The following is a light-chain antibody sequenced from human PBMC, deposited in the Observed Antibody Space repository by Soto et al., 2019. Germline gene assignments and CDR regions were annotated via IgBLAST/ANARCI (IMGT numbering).Light chain of an antibody. V-gene: IGLV1-44*01. CDR2: TNN. Sequence: QSVLTQPPSASGTPGQRVTISCSGSISNIGGNTVNWYQQLPGTAPKLLMYTNNQRPSGVPDRFSGSKSGTSASLAISGLQSEDEADYYCAVWDDSLDGWVFGGGTKVTVL. J-gene: IGLJ3*02. CDR1: ISNIGGNT. CDR3: AVWDDSLDGWV.